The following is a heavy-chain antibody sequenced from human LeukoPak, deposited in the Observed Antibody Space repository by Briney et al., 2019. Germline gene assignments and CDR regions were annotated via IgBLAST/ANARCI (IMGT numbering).Heavy chain of an antibody. CDR2: IDKHGNGK. CDR3: ARDAGWGYYDL. Sequence: GGSLRLSCVASGFTLSTSWVTWVRQAPGTGLEWVANIDKHGNGKYYVDSVKGRFAISRDYASNSVFLQMDSLRAEDTSVYYCARDAGWGYYDLWGQGTPVTVSS. CDR1: GFTLSTSW. V-gene: IGHV3-7*01. J-gene: IGHJ4*02. D-gene: IGHD1-26*01.